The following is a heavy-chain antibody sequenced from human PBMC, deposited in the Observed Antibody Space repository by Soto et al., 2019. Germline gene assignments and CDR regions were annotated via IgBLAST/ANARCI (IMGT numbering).Heavy chain of an antibody. J-gene: IGHJ6*02. V-gene: IGHV4-31*03. CDR3: ARDLSVTKDGMDV. D-gene: IGHD4-4*01. CDR2: IYYSGST. CDR1: GGSISSGGYY. Sequence: QVQLQESGPGLVKPSQTLSLTCTVSGGSISSGGYYWSWIRQQPGKGLEWIGYIYYSGSTYYNPSRKSRVTISVDTSKNQFSLKLSSVTAADTAVYYCARDLSVTKDGMDVWGQGTTVTVSS.